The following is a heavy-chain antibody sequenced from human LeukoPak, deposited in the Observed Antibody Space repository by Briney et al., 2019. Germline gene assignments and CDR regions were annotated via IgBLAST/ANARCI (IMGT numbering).Heavy chain of an antibody. V-gene: IGHV3-48*03. CDR1: GFTFSSYE. Sequence: PGGSLRLSCAASGFTFSSYEMNWVRQAPGKGLEWVSYISSSGSTIYYADSVKGRFTISRDNAKNSLYLQMNSLRAEDTAVYYCARDLTVPTGATFDYWGQGTLVTVPS. CDR3: ARDLTVPTGATFDY. J-gene: IGHJ4*02. CDR2: ISSSGSTI. D-gene: IGHD4-17*01.